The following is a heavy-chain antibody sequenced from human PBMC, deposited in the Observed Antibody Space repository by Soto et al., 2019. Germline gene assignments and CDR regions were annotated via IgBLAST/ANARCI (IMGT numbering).Heavy chain of an antibody. CDR3: AREIGWYCSSTSCYSYDY. CDR2: ISAYNGNT. J-gene: IGHJ4*02. V-gene: IGHV1-18*01. CDR1: GYTFTSYG. D-gene: IGHD2-2*01. Sequence: GASVKVSCKASGYTFTSYGISWVRQAPGQGLEWMGWISAYNGNTNYAQKLQGRVTMTTDTSTSTAYMELRSLRSDDTAVYYCAREIGWYCSSTSCYSYDYWGQGTLVTVSS.